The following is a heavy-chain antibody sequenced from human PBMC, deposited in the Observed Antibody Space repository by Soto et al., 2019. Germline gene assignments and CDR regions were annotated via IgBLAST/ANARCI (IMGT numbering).Heavy chain of an antibody. CDR1: GGSISSYY. V-gene: IGHV4-59*01. J-gene: IGHJ4*02. Sequence: SETLSLTCTVSGGSISSYYWSWIRQPPGKGLEWIGYIYYSGSTNYNPSLKSRVTISVDTSKNQFSLKLSSVTAADTAVYYCAMASSNYGEADYWGQGTLVTVSS. CDR3: AMASSNYGEADY. CDR2: IYYSGST. D-gene: IGHD4-4*01.